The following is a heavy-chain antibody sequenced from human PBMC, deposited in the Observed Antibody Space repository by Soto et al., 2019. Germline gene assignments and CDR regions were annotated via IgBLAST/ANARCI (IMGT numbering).Heavy chain of an antibody. D-gene: IGHD6-19*01. Sequence: EVQLLESGGGLVQPGGSLRLSCAASGFTFSSYAMSWVRQAPGKGLEWVSAISGSGGSTYYADSVKGRFTISRDNSKNTMYLQMNNVRAEDTAVYYCENARLVAGTFDYWGQGTLVTVSS. V-gene: IGHV3-23*01. CDR2: ISGSGGST. J-gene: IGHJ4*02. CDR1: GFTFSSYA. CDR3: ENARLVAGTFDY.